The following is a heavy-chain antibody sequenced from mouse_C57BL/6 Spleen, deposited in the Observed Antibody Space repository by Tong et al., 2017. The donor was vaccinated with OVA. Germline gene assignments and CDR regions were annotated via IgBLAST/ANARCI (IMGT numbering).Heavy chain of an antibody. Sequence: VQLQESGAELARPGASVKLSCKASGYTFTSYGISWVKQRTGQGLEWIGEIYPRSGNTYYNEKFKGKATLTADKSSSTAYMELRSLTSEDSAVYFCARVYYSNRSYWYFDVWGTGTTVTVSS. D-gene: IGHD2-5*01. CDR2: IYPRSGNT. J-gene: IGHJ1*03. V-gene: IGHV1-81*01. CDR1: GYTFTSYG. CDR3: ARVYYSNRSYWYFDV.